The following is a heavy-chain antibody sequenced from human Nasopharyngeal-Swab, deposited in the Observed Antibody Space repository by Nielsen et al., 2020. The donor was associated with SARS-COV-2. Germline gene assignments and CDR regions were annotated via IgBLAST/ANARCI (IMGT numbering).Heavy chain of an antibody. CDR1: GFTVSSNY. Sequence: GESLKISCAASGFTVSSNYMSWVRQAPGKGLEWVSVIYSGGSTYYADSVKGRFTISRHNSKNTLYLQMNSLRAEDTALYYCAKDYSPTGYSAFDIWGQGTMVTVSS. CDR3: AKDYSPTGYSAFDI. D-gene: IGHD6-13*01. V-gene: IGHV3-53*04. J-gene: IGHJ3*02. CDR2: IYSGGST.